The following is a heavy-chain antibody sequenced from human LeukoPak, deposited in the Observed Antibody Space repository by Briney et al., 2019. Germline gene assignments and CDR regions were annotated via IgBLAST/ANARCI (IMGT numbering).Heavy chain of an antibody. V-gene: IGHV3-23*01. CDR3: GKEVERHFDLKY. J-gene: IGHJ4*02. Sequence: GGSLRLSCAASGFTSGXXXVSWVXXAPGXXXXWVXXFSGGGXXXXXXXXXXRFTISXXXSXKXXXLQMXSLRAEDXAVYYCGKEVERHFDLKYWGQGTLVTVSS. CDR1: GFTSGXXX. CDR2: FSGGGXX.